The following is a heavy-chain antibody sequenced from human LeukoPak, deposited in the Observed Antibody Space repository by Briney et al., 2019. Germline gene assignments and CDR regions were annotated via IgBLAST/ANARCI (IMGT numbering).Heavy chain of an antibody. V-gene: IGHV3-23*01. D-gene: IGHD5-18*01. CDR2: ISGSGGST. Sequence: GGSLRLSCVASRFTFGSYGMSWVRQAPGKGLEWVSVISGSGGSTYITDSVKGRFTISRDNSKNTLYLQMHSLRGEDTAVYYCAKGDTGMVRRYYFDYWGRGTLVTVSS. CDR1: RFTFGSYG. CDR3: AKGDTGMVRRYYFDY. J-gene: IGHJ4*02.